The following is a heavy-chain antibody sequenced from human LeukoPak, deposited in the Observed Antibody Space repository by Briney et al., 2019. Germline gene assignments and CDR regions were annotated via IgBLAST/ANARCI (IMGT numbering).Heavy chain of an antibody. CDR3: ARDRLIVGATYDY. Sequence: PGGSLRLSCAASGFTFSSYEMNWVRQAPGKGLEWVSYISSSGSTIYYADSVKGRFTISRDNAKNSLYLQMNSLRAEDTAVYYCARDRLIVGATYDYWGQGTLVTVSS. D-gene: IGHD1-26*01. CDR1: GFTFSSYE. J-gene: IGHJ4*02. CDR2: ISSSGSTI. V-gene: IGHV3-48*03.